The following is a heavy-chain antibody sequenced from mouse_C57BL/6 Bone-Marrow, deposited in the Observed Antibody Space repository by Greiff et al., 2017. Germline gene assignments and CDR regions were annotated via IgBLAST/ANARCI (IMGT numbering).Heavy chain of an antibody. CDR1: EYEFPSHD. V-gene: IGHV5-2*01. D-gene: IGHD1-1*01. Sequence: EVQVVESGGGLVQPGESLKLSCESNEYEFPSHDMSWVRKTPEKRLELVAAINSDGGSTYYPDTMERRFIISRDNTKTTLYLQMSSLRSEDTALYYCARSYYYGSSYAMDYWGQGTSVTVSS. J-gene: IGHJ4*01. CDR2: INSDGGST. CDR3: ARSYYYGSSYAMDY.